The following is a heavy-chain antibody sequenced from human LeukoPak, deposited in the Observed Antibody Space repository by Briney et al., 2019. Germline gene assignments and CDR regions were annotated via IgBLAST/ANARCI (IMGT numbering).Heavy chain of an antibody. J-gene: IGHJ4*02. CDR2: INSDGINT. CDR3: AKDKFDGSGYQVDS. Sequence: GGSLRLSCAASGFTFSNYWMPSVRQAPGKGLVWVSRINSDGINTSYADSVKGRFTISRDNAKNTLNLQMNSLRADGTAVYFCAKDKFDGSGYQVDSWGQGSLVIVSS. D-gene: IGHD3-10*01. CDR1: GFTFSNYW. V-gene: IGHV3-74*01.